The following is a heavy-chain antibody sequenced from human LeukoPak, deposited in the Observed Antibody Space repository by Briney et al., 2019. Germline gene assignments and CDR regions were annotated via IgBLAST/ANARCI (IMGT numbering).Heavy chain of an antibody. D-gene: IGHD2-8*01. V-gene: IGHV1-2*02. Sequence: ALLKVSCKASGYTFTGPYIHWMRQAPGQGPEWMGWINPNSGGTKYAQKFQGRVTVTRDTSTSTAYMELSGLRTDDTATYYCARVEYCTKGVCINYDLWGQGTLVTVSS. CDR2: INPNSGGT. J-gene: IGHJ4*02. CDR1: GYTFTGPY. CDR3: ARVEYCTKGVCINYDL.